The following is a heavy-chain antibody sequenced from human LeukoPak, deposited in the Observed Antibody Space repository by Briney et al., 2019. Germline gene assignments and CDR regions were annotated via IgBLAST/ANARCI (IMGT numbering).Heavy chain of an antibody. V-gene: IGHV1-18*01. D-gene: IGHD3-10*01. CDR3: ARVVTMVRGVYYYYMDV. J-gene: IGHJ6*03. CDR2: ISAYNGNT. Sequence: GASVKVSCKASGYTFTSYGISWVRQAPGQGLEWMGWISAYNGNTNYAQKLQGRVTMTTDTSTSTAYMELRSLRSDDTAVYYCARVVTMVRGVYYYYMDVWAKGPRSPSP. CDR1: GYTFTSYG.